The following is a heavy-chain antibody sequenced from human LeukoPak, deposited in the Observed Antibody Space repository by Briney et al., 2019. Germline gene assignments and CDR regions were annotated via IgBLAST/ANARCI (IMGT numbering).Heavy chain of an antibody. J-gene: IGHJ4*02. V-gene: IGHV3-7*01. CDR2: IKQDGSEK. Sequence: GGSLRLSCATSGFTFSSYWMSWVRQAPGKGLEWVANIKQDGSEKYYVDSVKGRFTISRDNAKNSLYLQMNSLRAEDTAVYYCARDWYGSGSYEGLSFDYWGQGTLVTVSS. CDR1: GFTFSSYW. CDR3: ARDWYGSGSYEGLSFDY. D-gene: IGHD3-10*01.